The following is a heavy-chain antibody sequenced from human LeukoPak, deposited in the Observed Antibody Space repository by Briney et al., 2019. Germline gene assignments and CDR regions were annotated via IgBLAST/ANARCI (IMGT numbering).Heavy chain of an antibody. J-gene: IGHJ4*02. D-gene: IGHD5-24*01. CDR3: ARDGRDGYNNFDY. V-gene: IGHV1-69*04. CDR1: GGTFSSYT. CDR2: IIPILGIA. Sequence: SVKVSCKXSGGTFSSYTISWVRQAPGQGLEWMGRIIPILGIANYAQKFQGRVTITADKSTSTAYMELSSLRSEDTAVYYCARDGRDGYNNFDYWGQGTLVTVSS.